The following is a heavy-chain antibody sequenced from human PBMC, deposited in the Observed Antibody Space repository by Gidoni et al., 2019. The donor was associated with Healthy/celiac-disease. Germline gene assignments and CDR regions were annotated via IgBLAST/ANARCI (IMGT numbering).Heavy chain of an antibody. J-gene: IGHJ3*02. Sequence: EVQLVESGGGLVQPGRSLRLSCTASGFTFGDYAMSWVRQAPGKGLEWVGFIRSKAYGGTTEYAAYVKGRFTISRDDSKSIAYLQMNSLKTEDTAVYYCTRGIDYGDYVDAFDIWGQGTMVTVSS. D-gene: IGHD4-17*01. CDR1: GFTFGDYA. CDR3: TRGIDYGDYVDAFDI. CDR2: IRSKAYGGTT. V-gene: IGHV3-49*04.